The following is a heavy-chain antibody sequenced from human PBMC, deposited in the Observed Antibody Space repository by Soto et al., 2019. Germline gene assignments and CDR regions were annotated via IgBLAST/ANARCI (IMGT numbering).Heavy chain of an antibody. CDR3: ARAGDFWSGYYRNNWFDP. CDR2: IIPIFGTA. Sequence: SVKVSCKASGGTFSSYAISWVRQAPGQGLEWMGGIIPIFGTANYAQKFQGRVTITADKSTSTAYMGLSSLRSEDTAVYYCARAGDFWSGYYRNNWFDPWGQGTLVTVS. D-gene: IGHD3-3*01. J-gene: IGHJ5*02. V-gene: IGHV1-69*06. CDR1: GGTFSSYA.